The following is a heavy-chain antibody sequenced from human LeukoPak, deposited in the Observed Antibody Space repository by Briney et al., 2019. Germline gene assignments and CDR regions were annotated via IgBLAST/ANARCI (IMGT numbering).Heavy chain of an antibody. D-gene: IGHD1-26*01. CDR3: ARGMGAYDAFDV. V-gene: IGHV3-66*02. CDR2: MYSGGGT. Sequence: PGGSLRLSCVASGFTVSSNYMNWVRQAPGKGLEWVSVMYSGGGTHYADSVQGRFTLSRDNSKSTLYLQMNTLRTEDTAVYYCARGMGAYDAFDVWGKGTMVTVSS. CDR1: GFTVSSNY. J-gene: IGHJ3*01.